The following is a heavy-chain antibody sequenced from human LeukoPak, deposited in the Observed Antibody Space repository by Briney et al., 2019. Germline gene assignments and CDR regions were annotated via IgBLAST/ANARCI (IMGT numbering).Heavy chain of an antibody. CDR1: GFTFSSYA. J-gene: IGHJ4*02. V-gene: IGHV3-30-3*01. Sequence: GGSLGLSCAASGFTFSSYAMHWVRQAPGKGLEWVAVISYDGSNKYYADSVKGRFTISRDNSKNTLYLQMNSLRAEDTAVCYCARDGAVAGLDYWGQGTLVTVSS. CDR2: ISYDGSNK. D-gene: IGHD6-19*01. CDR3: ARDGAVAGLDY.